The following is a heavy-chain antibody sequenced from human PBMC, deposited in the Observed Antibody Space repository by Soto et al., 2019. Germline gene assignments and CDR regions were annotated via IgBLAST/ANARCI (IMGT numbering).Heavy chain of an antibody. D-gene: IGHD3-9*01. CDR2: ISGSGGST. Sequence: GGSLRLSCAASGLTFSSYAMSWVRQAPGKGLEWVSAISGSGGSTYYADSVKGRFTISRDNSKNTLYLQMNSLRAEDTAVYYCSNTRYDILTGYYKNWYFDLWGRGTLVTVSS. CDR3: SNTRYDILTGYYKNWYFDL. CDR1: GLTFSSYA. J-gene: IGHJ2*01. V-gene: IGHV3-23*01.